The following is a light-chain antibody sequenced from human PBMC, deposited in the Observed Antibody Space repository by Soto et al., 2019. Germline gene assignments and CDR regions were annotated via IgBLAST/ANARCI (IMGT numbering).Light chain of an antibody. CDR3: QEYDNWPPEGT. V-gene: IGKV3-15*01. CDR2: GAS. CDR1: QSVSIN. J-gene: IGKJ1*01. Sequence: TVLTQSPATLSVSPGERASLSCRASQSVSINLAWYQQKPGQAPMLLIYGASTRATGIPARFSGSGSGTEFTLSINRLQSEDFAVYYCQEYDNWPPEGTFGQGTKVEV.